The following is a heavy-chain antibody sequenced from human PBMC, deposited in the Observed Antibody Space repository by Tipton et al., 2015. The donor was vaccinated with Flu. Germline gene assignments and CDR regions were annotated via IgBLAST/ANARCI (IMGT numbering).Heavy chain of an antibody. CDR3: ARLSYYDVDLKNFYFDH. CDR2: VYPSGTT. Sequence: TLSLTCTVSSGSIRSTNYFCAWIRQPPGKGLELIGSVYPSGTTYYNPPLKSRVTISVDTSKSQFSLKLRSVTAADTAVYYCARLSYYDVDLKNFYFDHWGQGALVTVSS. D-gene: IGHD3-10*02. V-gene: IGHV4-39*01. J-gene: IGHJ4*02. CDR1: SGSIRSTNYF.